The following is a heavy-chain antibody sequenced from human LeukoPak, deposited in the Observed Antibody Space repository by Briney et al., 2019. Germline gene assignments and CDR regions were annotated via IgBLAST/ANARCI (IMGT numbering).Heavy chain of an antibody. Sequence: ASVKVSCKASGYTFTAYYMHWVRQAPGQGLKWMGWLNPNSGGTNRAQKFQGRVTMTRDTSISTAYMELTRLRSDDTAMYYCARFAGYTSDWLDAFDIWGQGTMVTVSS. J-gene: IGHJ3*02. CDR2: LNPNSGGT. CDR3: ARFAGYTSDWLDAFDI. V-gene: IGHV1-2*02. CDR1: GYTFTAYY. D-gene: IGHD6-19*01.